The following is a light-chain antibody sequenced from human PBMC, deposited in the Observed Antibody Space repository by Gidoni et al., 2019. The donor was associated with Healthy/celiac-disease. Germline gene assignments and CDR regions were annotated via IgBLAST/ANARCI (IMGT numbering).Light chain of an antibody. J-gene: IGKJ4*02. V-gene: IGKV2-28*01. CDR1: QSLLHSNGYNY. CDR3: KQALQTPLT. Sequence: DIVMTQSPLSLPVTPGEPASISCRSSQSLLHSNGYNYLDWYLQKPGQSPQLLIYLGSNRASGVPDRYSGSGAGTDFTLKNSRVEAEDVGVYYCKQALQTPLTFGGGTKVEIK. CDR2: LGS.